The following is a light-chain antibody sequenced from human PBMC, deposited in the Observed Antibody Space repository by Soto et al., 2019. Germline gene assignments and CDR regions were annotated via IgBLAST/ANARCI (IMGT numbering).Light chain of an antibody. CDR2: DYT. V-gene: IGLV1-40*01. CDR3: QSYDSSLSGSV. CDR1: SSNIGTGYN. J-gene: IGLJ2*01. Sequence: QSVLTQPPSVSAAPGKRVTISCTGTSSNIGTGYNVHWYQQLPGTAPKLLINDYTKRPSGVPDRFSGSKSGATASLAITGLQAEDEADYYCQSYDSSLSGSVFGGGTKVTVL.